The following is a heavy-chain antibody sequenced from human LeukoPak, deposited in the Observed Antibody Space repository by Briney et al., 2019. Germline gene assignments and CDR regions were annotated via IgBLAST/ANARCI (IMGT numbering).Heavy chain of an antibody. Sequence: GASVKVSCKASGYTFTSYGISWVRQAPGQGLEWMGWISAYNGNTNYAQKLQGRVTMTTDTSTSTAYMELRSLRSDDTAVYYCARDRSILWFGELLFSRVDYWGQGTLVTVSS. CDR3: ARDRSILWFGELLFSRVDY. V-gene: IGHV1-18*01. CDR2: ISAYNGNT. D-gene: IGHD3-10*01. CDR1: GYTFTSYG. J-gene: IGHJ4*02.